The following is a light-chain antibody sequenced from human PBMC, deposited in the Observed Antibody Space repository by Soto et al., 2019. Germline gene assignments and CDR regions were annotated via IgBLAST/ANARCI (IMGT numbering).Light chain of an antibody. CDR3: TSYTITSPYV. CDR1: SGDIGSYTY. Sequence: QSVLTQPASVSGSPGQSITISCTGTSGDIGSYTYVSWYQQYPGKAPKLLISEVTNRPSGVSNRFSGSKSGNTASLTISGLQAEDEAHYYCTSYTITSPYVFGTGTKVTVL. J-gene: IGLJ1*01. V-gene: IGLV2-14*01. CDR2: EVT.